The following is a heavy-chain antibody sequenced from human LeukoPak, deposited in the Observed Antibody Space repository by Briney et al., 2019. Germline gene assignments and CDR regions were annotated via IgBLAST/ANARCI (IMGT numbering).Heavy chain of an antibody. CDR2: VSAYDGST. D-gene: IGHD3-10*01. V-gene: IGHV1-18*01. J-gene: IGHJ6*02. CDR3: ARGGRDGMDV. Sequence: ASVKVSCKASGYSFTSYGFTWVRRAPGQGLEWMGWVSAYDGSTNYAQKIRGRVTMTTDASKNTVYMELGSVRFDDTAVYYCARGGRDGMDVWGQGTTVTVSS. CDR1: GYSFTSYG.